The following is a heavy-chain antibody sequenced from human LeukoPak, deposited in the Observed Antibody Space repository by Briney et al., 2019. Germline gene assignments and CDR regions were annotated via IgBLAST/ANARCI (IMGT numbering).Heavy chain of an antibody. D-gene: IGHD6-13*01. CDR2: ISPSGGST. CDR1: GYIFSNFA. Sequence: ASVKVSCKASGYIFSNFAVTWVRQAPGQGLEWVGWISPSGGSTSYAQKFQGRVTMTRDTSTSTVYMELSSLRSEDTAVYYCARAGIATLSSSEALVGALDYWGQGTLVTVSS. CDR3: ARAGIATLSSSEALVGALDY. J-gene: IGHJ4*02. V-gene: IGHV1-46*01.